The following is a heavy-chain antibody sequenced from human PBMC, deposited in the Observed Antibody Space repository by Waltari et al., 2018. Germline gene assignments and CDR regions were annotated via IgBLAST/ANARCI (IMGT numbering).Heavy chain of an antibody. J-gene: IGHJ6*02. CDR2: ISGSGGST. V-gene: IGHV3-23*01. Sequence: EVQLLESGGGLVQPGGSLRLSCAASGFTFSSYAMSWVRQAPGKGLEWVSAISGSGGSTHYAASVKGRFTISRDNSKNTLYLQRNSLRAEDTAVYYCASDRGMLLGGCRYYGMDVWGQGTTVTVSS. CDR3: ASDRGMLLGGCRYYGMDV. D-gene: IGHD2-8*01. CDR1: GFTFSSYA.